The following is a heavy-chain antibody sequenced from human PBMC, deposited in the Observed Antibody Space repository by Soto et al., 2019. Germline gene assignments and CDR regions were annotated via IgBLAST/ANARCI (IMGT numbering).Heavy chain of an antibody. D-gene: IGHD2-2*01. CDR3: VRKYPGTRPFDY. Sequence: GGSLRLSCAASGFTFNSYAMNWVRQAPGKGLAWVSAIGTDGNTYYANSVKGRFTISRDNSRTTLYLQMNSLRVEDTALYYCVRKYPGTRPFDYWGQGTLVTVYS. V-gene: IGHV3-23*01. CDR2: IGTDGNT. CDR1: GFTFNSYA. J-gene: IGHJ4*01.